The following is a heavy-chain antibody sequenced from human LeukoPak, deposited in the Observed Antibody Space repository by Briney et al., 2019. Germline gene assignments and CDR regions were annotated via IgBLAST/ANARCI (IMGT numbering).Heavy chain of an antibody. CDR2: ISGSGGST. J-gene: IGHJ4*02. Sequence: GGSLRLSCAASGFTFSSYAMSWVRQAPGKGLEWVSAISGSGGSTYYADSVKGRFTISRDNSKNTLYLQMNGLRTEDTAMYYCTRRGGGYEFDYWGQGTLVTVSS. D-gene: IGHD5-12*01. CDR3: TRRGGGYEFDY. V-gene: IGHV3-23*01. CDR1: GFTFSSYA.